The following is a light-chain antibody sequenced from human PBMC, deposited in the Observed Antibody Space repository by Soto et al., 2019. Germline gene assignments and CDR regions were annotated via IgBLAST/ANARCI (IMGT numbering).Light chain of an antibody. J-gene: IGLJ1*01. V-gene: IGLV2-8*01. CDR3: SSYAGSNNFV. Sequence: QSVLTQPPSASGSPGQSVTISCTGTSSDVGGYNYVSWYQQHPGKAPKLMIYEVSERPSGVPDRFSGSKSRNTASLTVSGLQAEDEADYCCSSYAGSNNFVFGTGTKLTVL. CDR1: SSDVGGYNY. CDR2: EVS.